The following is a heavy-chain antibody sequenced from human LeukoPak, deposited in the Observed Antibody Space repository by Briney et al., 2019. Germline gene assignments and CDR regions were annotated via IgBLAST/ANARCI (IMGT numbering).Heavy chain of an antibody. CDR2: IKQDGSEK. J-gene: IGHJ6*02. V-gene: IGHV3-7*01. CDR3: AREGPPETPGIAAAGPDYYYYYGMDV. Sequence: GGSLRLSCAASGFTFSSYWMSWVRQAPGKGLEWVANIKQDGSEKYYVDSVKGRFTISRDNAKNSVYLQMNSLRAEDTSVYYCAREGPPETPGIAAAGPDYYYYYGMDVWGQGTTVTVSS. D-gene: IGHD6-13*01. CDR1: GFTFSSYW.